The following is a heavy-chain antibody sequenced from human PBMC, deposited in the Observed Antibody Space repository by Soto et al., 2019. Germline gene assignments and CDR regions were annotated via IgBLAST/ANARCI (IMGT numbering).Heavy chain of an antibody. CDR3: ARVRRTMTTVTGKTFDP. V-gene: IGHV4-4*02. Sequence: QVQLQESGPGLVKPSGTLSLTCAVSGGSISSSNWWSWVRQPPGKGLEWIGEIYHSGSTNYNPSLKSRVTISVDKTKNQFSLKLSSVTAADTAVYYCARVRRTMTTVTGKTFDPWGQGTLVTVSS. CDR1: GGSISSSNW. CDR2: IYHSGST. J-gene: IGHJ5*02. D-gene: IGHD4-17*01.